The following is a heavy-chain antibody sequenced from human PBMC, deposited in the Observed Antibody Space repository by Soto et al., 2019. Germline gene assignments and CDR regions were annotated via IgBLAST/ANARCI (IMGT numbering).Heavy chain of an antibody. J-gene: IGHJ6*02. D-gene: IGHD3-22*01. CDR3: TTDNISGYYRRDYYYGMDV. CDR1: GFTFSNAW. Sequence: PGGSLRLSCAASGFTFSNAWMSWVCQAPGKGLEWVGRIKSKTDGGTTDYAAPVKGRFTISRDDSKNTLYLQMNSLKTEDTAVYYCTTDNISGYYRRDYYYGMDVWGQGTTVTVSS. V-gene: IGHV3-15*01. CDR2: IKSKTDGGTT.